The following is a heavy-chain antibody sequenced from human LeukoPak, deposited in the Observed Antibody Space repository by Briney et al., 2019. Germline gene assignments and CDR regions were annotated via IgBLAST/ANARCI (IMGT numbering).Heavy chain of an antibody. D-gene: IGHD1-26*01. CDR2: IYTSGST. Sequence: PSETLSLTCTVSGGSISSGSYYWSWIRQPAGKGLEWIGRIYTSGSTNYNPSLKSRVTISVDRSKNQFSLKLSSVTAADTAVYYCARDRRPYSGSYFRAFDYWGQGTLVTVSS. CDR1: GGSISSGSYY. J-gene: IGHJ4*02. CDR3: ARDRRPYSGSYFRAFDY. V-gene: IGHV4-61*02.